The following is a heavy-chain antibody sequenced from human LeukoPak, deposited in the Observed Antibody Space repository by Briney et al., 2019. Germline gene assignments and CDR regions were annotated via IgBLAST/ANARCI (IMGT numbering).Heavy chain of an antibody. D-gene: IGHD2-8*01. CDR2: ISYNGGNK. V-gene: IGHV3-30*18. Sequence: PGRSLRLSCAASGFTFSSFGMHWVRQAPGKGLEWVAVISYNGGNKYYANSVKGRFTISRDNSKNTLYLQMNSLRAEDTAVYYCAKDRLLYCAHGVCYSDLFHYWGQGALVTVSS. CDR1: GFTFSSFG. CDR3: AKDRLLYCAHGVCYSDLFHY. J-gene: IGHJ4*02.